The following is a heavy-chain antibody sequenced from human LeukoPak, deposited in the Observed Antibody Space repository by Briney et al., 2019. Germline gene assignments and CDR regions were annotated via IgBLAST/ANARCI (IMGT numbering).Heavy chain of an antibody. Sequence: ASVKVSCKSSGYSFTSHGISWVRQAPGQGLEWMGWISGYDGNRKYAQKVQGRVTMTTDTSTNTAYMELRSLRSDDTAVYFCARGWGSYSAYWGQGTPVTVSS. CDR3: ARGWGSYSAY. V-gene: IGHV1-18*01. CDR2: ISGYDGNR. D-gene: IGHD3-16*01. J-gene: IGHJ4*02. CDR1: GYSFTSHG.